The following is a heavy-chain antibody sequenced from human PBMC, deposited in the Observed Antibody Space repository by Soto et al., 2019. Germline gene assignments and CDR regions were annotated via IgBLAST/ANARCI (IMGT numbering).Heavy chain of an antibody. Sequence: PXESLQISCAASGFTFSDYGMHWVRQAPGKGLEWVAVISYDGSNKYYADSVKGRFTISRDNSKNTLYLHMNSLRAEDTAVYYCARDWGHSSGWYSKYYYAMDVWGQGTTVTVSS. V-gene: IGHV3-30-3*01. CDR1: GFTFSDYG. CDR3: ARDWGHSSGWYSKYYYAMDV. CDR2: ISYDGSNK. J-gene: IGHJ6*02. D-gene: IGHD6-19*01.